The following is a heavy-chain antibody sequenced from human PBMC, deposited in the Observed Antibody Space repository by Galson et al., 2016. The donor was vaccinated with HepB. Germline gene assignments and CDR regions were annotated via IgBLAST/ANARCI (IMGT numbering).Heavy chain of an antibody. J-gene: IGHJ4*02. CDR1: GFTFSNYG. CDR2: ISYDGNNK. V-gene: IGHV3-33*08. D-gene: IGHD1-7*01. Sequence: SLRLSCAASGFTFSNYGMHWVRQAPGKGLEWVAVISYDGNNKYYADSVKGRFTISRDNSKNTLYLQMHSLRAEDTAVYYCARRGTDPDAFHIWGQGALVTVSS. CDR3: ARRGTDPDAFHI.